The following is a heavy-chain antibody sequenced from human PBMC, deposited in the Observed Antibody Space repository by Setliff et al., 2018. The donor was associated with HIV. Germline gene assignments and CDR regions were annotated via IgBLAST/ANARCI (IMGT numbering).Heavy chain of an antibody. J-gene: IGHJ6*03. V-gene: IGHV1-8*02. CDR3: ARVPVSSYYYYMDV. Sequence: GASVKVSCKASGYTFSNYNINWVRQATGQGIEWMGWINPNIGNTGYAQKFQGRVTMARNTSISTAYMELSSLRSEDTAVYYCARVPVSSYYYYMDVWGKGTTVTVSS. D-gene: IGHD6-13*01. CDR2: INPNIGNT. CDR1: GYTFSNYN.